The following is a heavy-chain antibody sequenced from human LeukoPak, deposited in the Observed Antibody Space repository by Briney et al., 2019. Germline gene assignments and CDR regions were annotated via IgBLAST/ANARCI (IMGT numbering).Heavy chain of an antibody. CDR2: ISGSGGST. J-gene: IGHJ4*02. CDR3: AKGAHTWIQLWDAAVGYFDY. D-gene: IGHD5-18*01. Sequence: GGSLRLSCAASGFTFSSYAMSWVRQAPGKGLEWVSAISGSGGSTYYADSVKGRFTISRDNSKNTLYLQMNSLRAEDTAVYYCAKGAHTWIQLWDAAVGYFDYWGQGTLVTVSS. CDR1: GFTFSSYA. V-gene: IGHV3-23*01.